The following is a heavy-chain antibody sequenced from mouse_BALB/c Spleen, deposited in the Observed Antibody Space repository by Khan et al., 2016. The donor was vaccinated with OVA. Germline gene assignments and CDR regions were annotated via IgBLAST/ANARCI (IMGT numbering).Heavy chain of an antibody. CDR2: IAPGSGST. CDR1: GYTFTSYW. Sequence: DLVKPGASVKLSCRASGYTFTSYWINWIKQRPGQGLEWIGRIAPGSGSTSYNEKFKAKAILTVDKSSSTAHIQLSSLSSEDSAVCFCARSNDCGSGLYAMDYWGQGTSVTVSS. J-gene: IGHJ4*01. D-gene: IGHD1-1*01. CDR3: ARSNDCGSGLYAMDY. V-gene: IGHV1S41*01.